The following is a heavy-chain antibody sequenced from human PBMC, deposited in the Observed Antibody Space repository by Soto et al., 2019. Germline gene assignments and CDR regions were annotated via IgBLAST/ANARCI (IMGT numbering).Heavy chain of an antibody. CDR2: INHSGST. Sequence: QVQLQQWGAGLLKPSETLSLTCAVYGGSFSGYYWTWIRQPPGTGLEWIGEINHSGSTNYNPSLKSGVTISVDTAKNQCALKLSSVTAADTAVYYCARDKITGLLDYWGEGTLVTVSS. CDR1: GGSFSGYY. CDR3: ARDKITGLLDY. D-gene: IGHD2-8*02. J-gene: IGHJ4*02. V-gene: IGHV4-34*01.